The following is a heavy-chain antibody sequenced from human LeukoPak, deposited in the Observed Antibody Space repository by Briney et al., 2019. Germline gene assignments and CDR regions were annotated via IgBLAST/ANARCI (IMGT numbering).Heavy chain of an antibody. V-gene: IGHV1-69*04. CDR3: ARGPITAETSFDY. D-gene: IGHD1-20*01. CDR1: GGTFSSYA. Sequence: GASVKVSCKASGGTFSSYAISWVRQAPGQGLEWMGRIIPIFGIANYAQKFQSRVTITADKSTSTAYMELSSLRSEDTAVYYCARGPITAETSFDYWGQGTLVTVSS. J-gene: IGHJ4*02. CDR2: IIPIFGIA.